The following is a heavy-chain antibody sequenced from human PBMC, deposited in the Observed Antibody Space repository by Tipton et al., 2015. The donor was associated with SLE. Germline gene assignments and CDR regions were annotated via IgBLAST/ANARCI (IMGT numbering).Heavy chain of an antibody. CDR2: INADTGGT. Sequence: QLVQSGAEVKKSGASVKVSCKASGYIFTDYYVHWVRQATGQGLEWLGWINADTGGTSYAETFQGRVTVTRDTSISTVYMEVSSLKSGDTGAYYCVRSAFPRAARLYYYFSMDVWGKGTTITVTS. CDR3: VRSAFPRAARLYYYFSMDV. CDR1: GYIFTDYY. V-gene: IGHV1-2*02. J-gene: IGHJ6*03. D-gene: IGHD6-6*01.